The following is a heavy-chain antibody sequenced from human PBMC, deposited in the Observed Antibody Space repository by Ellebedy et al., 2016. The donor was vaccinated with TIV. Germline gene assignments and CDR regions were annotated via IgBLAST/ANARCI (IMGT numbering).Heavy chain of an antibody. J-gene: IGHJ4*02. D-gene: IGHD4-17*01. V-gene: IGHV4-59*12. CDR1: GGSISSYY. CDR2: IYYSGST. Sequence: SETLSLTCTVSGGSISSYYWSWIRQPPGKGLEWIGYIYYSGSTNYNPSLKSRVTISVDRSKNQFSLKLSSVTAADTAVYYCARVCSGDYGEFVDYWGQGTLVTVSS. CDR3: ARVCSGDYGEFVDY.